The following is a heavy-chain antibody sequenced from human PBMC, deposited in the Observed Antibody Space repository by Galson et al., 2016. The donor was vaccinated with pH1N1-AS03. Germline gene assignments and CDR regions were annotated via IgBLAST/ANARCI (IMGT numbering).Heavy chain of an antibody. V-gene: IGHV3-48*04. D-gene: IGHD1-26*01. Sequence: SLRLSCAASGFTFNHYSMNWVRQAPGKGLEWVSYISSDSTTIYYADSVKGRFTISRDNAKNSLYLQMNSLTAEDTAIYYCARTSGAYFGSAFDIWGQGTMVPSLQ. CDR1: GFTFNHYS. CDR3: ARTSGAYFGSAFDI. CDR2: ISSDSTTI. J-gene: IGHJ3*02.